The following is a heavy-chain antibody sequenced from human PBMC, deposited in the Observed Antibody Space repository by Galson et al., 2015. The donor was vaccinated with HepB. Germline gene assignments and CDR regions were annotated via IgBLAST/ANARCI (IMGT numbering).Heavy chain of an antibody. CDR2: INHSGST. CDR3: AGGPLPPDSKAYGY. CDR1: GGSFSGYY. D-gene: IGHD4-17*01. J-gene: IGHJ4*02. Sequence: SETLSLTCAVYGGSFSGYYWSWIRQPPGKGLEWIGEINHSGSTNYNPSLKSRVTISVDTSKNQFSLKLSSVTAADTAVYYCAGGPLPPDSKAYGYWGQGTLVTVSP. V-gene: IGHV4-34*01.